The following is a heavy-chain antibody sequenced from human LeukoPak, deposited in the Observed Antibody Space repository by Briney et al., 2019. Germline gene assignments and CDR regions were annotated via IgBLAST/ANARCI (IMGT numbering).Heavy chain of an antibody. CDR1: GGSFSGYY. CDR2: INHSGST. Sequence: SETLSLTCAVYGGSFSGYYWSWIRQPPGKGLEWIGEINHSGSTNYNPSLKSRVTISVDTSKSQFSLKLSSVTAADTAVYYCARGRSIAAASRWWFDPWGQGTLVTVSS. V-gene: IGHV4-34*01. D-gene: IGHD6-13*01. CDR3: ARGRSIAAASRWWFDP. J-gene: IGHJ5*02.